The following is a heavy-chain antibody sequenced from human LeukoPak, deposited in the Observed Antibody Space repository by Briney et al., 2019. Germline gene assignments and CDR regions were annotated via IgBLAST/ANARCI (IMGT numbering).Heavy chain of an antibody. D-gene: IGHD3-10*01. V-gene: IGHV1-69*06. Sequence: SVKVSCKASGGTFSSYAISWVRQAPGQGLEWMGGIIPIFGTANYAQKFQGRVTITADKSTSIAYMELSSLRSEDTAVHYCASTSITMVRGVIRTDYWGQGTLVTVSS. J-gene: IGHJ4*02. CDR1: GGTFSSYA. CDR3: ASTSITMVRGVIRTDY. CDR2: IIPIFGTA.